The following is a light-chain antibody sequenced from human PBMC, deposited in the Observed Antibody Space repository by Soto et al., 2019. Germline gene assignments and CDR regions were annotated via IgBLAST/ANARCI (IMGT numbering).Light chain of an antibody. Sequence: DIQMTQSPSSLSASVGDRVTITCRASQSISSYLNWYQQKPGKAPKLLIYAASSLQSGVPSRFSAGGAGKDSTHTISILQPKVFAPYYCQRSYSTPLTFGGGTKVDIK. J-gene: IGKJ4*01. CDR3: QRSYSTPLT. CDR2: AAS. CDR1: QSISSY. V-gene: IGKV1-39*01.